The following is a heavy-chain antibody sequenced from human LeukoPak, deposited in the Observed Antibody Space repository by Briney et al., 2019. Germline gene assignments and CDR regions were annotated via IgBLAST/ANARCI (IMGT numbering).Heavy chain of an antibody. CDR3: ARITIFGVALDY. CDR1: GRPLSSYY. Sequence: PAETLTLPCTVSGRPLSSYYWRWLRQPPGKGLEWIGYIYYSGSTNYNPSLKSRVTISVDTSKNQFSLKLSSVTAADTAVYYCARITIFGVALDYWGQGTLVTVS. CDR2: IYYSGST. J-gene: IGHJ4*02. D-gene: IGHD3-3*01. V-gene: IGHV4-59*01.